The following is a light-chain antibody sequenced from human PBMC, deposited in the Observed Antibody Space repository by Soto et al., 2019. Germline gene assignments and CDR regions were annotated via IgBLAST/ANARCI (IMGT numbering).Light chain of an antibody. Sequence: EIVLTQSPGTLSLSPGDRATLSCRASQSVSTSYLAWYQQKFGQAPRLLIYGASSRATGIPDRFSGSGSGTDFTLTISRLEPEDFAVYYYQQYGSSSWTFGQGTKVEI. J-gene: IGKJ1*01. CDR1: QSVSTSY. CDR2: GAS. V-gene: IGKV3-20*01. CDR3: QQYGSSSWT.